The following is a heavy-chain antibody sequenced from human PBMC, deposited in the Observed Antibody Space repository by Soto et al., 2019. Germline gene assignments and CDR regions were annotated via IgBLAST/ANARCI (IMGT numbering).Heavy chain of an antibody. CDR3: ARATYYSDTGGSPPLDY. Sequence: SETLSLTCTVSVDSTRRGNYYWSWIRQFPEKGLVWIGYIYYSGSSNYNPSLKSRVSISVDTSKNQFSLKLRSVTAADTAVYYCARATYYSDTGGSPPLDYWGQGTLVTVYS. J-gene: IGHJ4*02. CDR2: IYYSGSS. CDR1: VDSTRRGNYY. V-gene: IGHV4-30-4*01. D-gene: IGHD3-22*01.